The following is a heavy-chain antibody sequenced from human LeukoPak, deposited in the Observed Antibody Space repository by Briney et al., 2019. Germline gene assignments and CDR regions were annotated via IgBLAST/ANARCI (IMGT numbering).Heavy chain of an antibody. V-gene: IGHV3-74*01. CDR1: GFTFSSYW. D-gene: IGHD3-22*01. J-gene: IGHJ4*02. CDR2: LNSDGSAT. Sequence: GGSLRLSCAASGFTFSSYWIHWVRQAPGKGMVWVSRLNSDGSATSYADSVKGRFTISRDNSKNTLYLQMNSLRAEDTAVYYCANQRYYYDSSGYLYYFDYWGQGTLVTVSS. CDR3: ANQRYYYDSSGYLYYFDY.